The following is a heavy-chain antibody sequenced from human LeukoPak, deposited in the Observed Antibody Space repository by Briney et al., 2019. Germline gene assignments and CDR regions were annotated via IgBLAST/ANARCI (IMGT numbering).Heavy chain of an antibody. J-gene: IGHJ4*02. CDR1: GGSISSSSYY. Sequence: SETLSPTCTVSGGSISSSSYYWGWIRQPPGKGLEWIGSIYYSGSTYYNPSLKSRVTISVDTSKNQFSLKLSSVTAADTAVYYCAREAGASNYFDYWGQGTLVTVSS. V-gene: IGHV4-39*07. CDR2: IYYSGST. D-gene: IGHD1-26*01. CDR3: AREAGASNYFDY.